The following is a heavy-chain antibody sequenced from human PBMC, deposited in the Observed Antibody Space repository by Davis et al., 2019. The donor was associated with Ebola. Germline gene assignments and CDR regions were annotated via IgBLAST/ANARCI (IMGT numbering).Heavy chain of an antibody. D-gene: IGHD1/OR15-1a*01. Sequence: GESLKISCAASGFTVSSNYMSWVRQAPGKGLEWVANIKQDGSEKYYVDSVKGRFTISRDNAKNSLYLQMNSLRAEDTAVYYCARANNNWNMFDPWGQGTLVTVSS. CDR2: IKQDGSEK. V-gene: IGHV3-7*01. CDR3: ARANNNWNMFDP. CDR1: GFTVSSNY. J-gene: IGHJ5*02.